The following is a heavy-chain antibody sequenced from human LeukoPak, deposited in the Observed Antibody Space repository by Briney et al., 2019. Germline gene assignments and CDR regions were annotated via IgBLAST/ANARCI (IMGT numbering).Heavy chain of an antibody. V-gene: IGHV3-33*01. CDR2: IWYDGSNK. CDR1: GLTFSTYG. Sequence: PGRSLRLSCTASGLTFSTYGMHWVRQAPGKGLEWVATIWYDGSNKYYADSVKGRFTISRDNAKNSLYLQVNSLRDEDSAVYYCARDFGPLGSWSIDYRGQGTLVTVSS. D-gene: IGHD6-13*01. CDR3: ARDFGPLGSWSIDY. J-gene: IGHJ4*02.